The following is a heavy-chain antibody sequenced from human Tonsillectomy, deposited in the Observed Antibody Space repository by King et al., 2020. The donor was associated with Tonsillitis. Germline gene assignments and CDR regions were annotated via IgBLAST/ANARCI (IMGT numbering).Heavy chain of an antibody. V-gene: IGHV3-30*02. D-gene: IGHD3-22*01. CDR3: AKDGYYYDSSGYYWYFDL. Sequence: VQLVESGGGVVQPGGSLRLSCAASGFTFSSYGMHWVRQAPGKGLEWVAFIRYDGSNKYYADSVKGRFTISRDNYKNTLYLQMNSLRAEDTAVYYCAKDGYYYDSSGYYWYFDLWGRGTLVTVSS. J-gene: IGHJ2*01. CDR1: GFTFSSYG. CDR2: IRYDGSNK.